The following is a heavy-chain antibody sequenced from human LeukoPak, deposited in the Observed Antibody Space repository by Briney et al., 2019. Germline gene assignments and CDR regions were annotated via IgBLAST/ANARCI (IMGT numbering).Heavy chain of an antibody. Sequence: PGGSLRLSCAASEFTFSSNAMSWVRQAPGKGLKWFSAISGSAYSTYYADSVKGRFTISRDNSKSTLYLQMNSLRAEDTAVYYCAKETVAAPPIDYWGQGTLVTVSS. CDR3: AKETVAAPPIDY. V-gene: IGHV3-23*01. CDR2: ISGSAYST. J-gene: IGHJ4*02. D-gene: IGHD6-19*01. CDR1: EFTFSSNA.